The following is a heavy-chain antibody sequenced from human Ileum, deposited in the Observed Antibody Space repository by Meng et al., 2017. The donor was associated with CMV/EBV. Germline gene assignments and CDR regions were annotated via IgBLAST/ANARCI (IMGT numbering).Heavy chain of an antibody. D-gene: IGHD1-20*01. CDR3: AGGAITGTTEVPFDY. V-gene: IGHV4-61*02. Sequence: VQWRESDQVRLKPYRTLSLTCTVSGGSIGSGSYYWSWIVQPAGKGLEWIGRIYTSESTNYNPSLKSRVTISVDTSKNQFSLKLSSVTATDTAVYYCAGGAITGTTEVPFDYWGQGTLVTVSS. CDR1: GGSIGSGSYY. CDR2: IYTSEST. J-gene: IGHJ4*02.